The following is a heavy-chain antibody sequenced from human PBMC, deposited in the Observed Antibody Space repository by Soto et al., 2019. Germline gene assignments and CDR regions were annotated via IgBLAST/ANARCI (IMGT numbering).Heavy chain of an antibody. CDR1: GFPVSSNY. CDR3: ARDHLDYSVGQGGMDV. J-gene: IGHJ6*02. Sequence: PGGSLRLSCAPSGFPVSSNYMSWVRQAPGKGLEWVSVIYSGGSTYYADSVKARFTISRDNSKNTLYLQMNSLRAEDTAVYYCARDHLDYSVGQGGMDVWGQGTTVTVSS. CDR2: IYSGGST. V-gene: IGHV3-53*01. D-gene: IGHD3-10*02.